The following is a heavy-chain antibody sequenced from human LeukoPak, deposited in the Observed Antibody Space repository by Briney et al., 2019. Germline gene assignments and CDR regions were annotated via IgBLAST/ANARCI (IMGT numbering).Heavy chain of an antibody. J-gene: IGHJ4*02. D-gene: IGHD2-15*01. CDR2: ISAYNGNT. Sequence: ASVKVSCKASGYTFTSYGISWVRQAPGQGLEWMGWISAYNGNTNYAQKPQGRVTMTTDTSTSTAYMELRSLRSDDTAVYYCARTGCSGGSCFLPDYWGQGTLVTVSS. CDR1: GYTFTSYG. CDR3: ARTGCSGGSCFLPDY. V-gene: IGHV1-18*01.